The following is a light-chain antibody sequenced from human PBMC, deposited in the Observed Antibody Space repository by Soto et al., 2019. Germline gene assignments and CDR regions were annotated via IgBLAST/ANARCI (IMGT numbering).Light chain of an antibody. J-gene: IGLJ1*01. CDR2: AYS. CDR1: SSNIVSNT. V-gene: IGLV1-44*01. CDR3: AAWDDSLNGYV. Sequence: QSVLTQPPSAYGTPGQRVIISCSGSSSNIVSNTVNWYQHLPGAAPKLLMYAYSQRPSGIPDRFSGSKSGASASLAISGLQSEDEADYYCAAWDDSLNGYVFGTGTQVTVL.